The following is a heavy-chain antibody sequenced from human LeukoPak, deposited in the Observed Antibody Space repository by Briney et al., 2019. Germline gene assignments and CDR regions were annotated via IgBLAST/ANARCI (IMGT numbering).Heavy chain of an antibody. Sequence: GGSLRLSCAASGFTFNSYWMSWVRQAPGKGLEWVSSITDSGGGTFYADSVKGRFTISRDNSKNTLFLQLNSLRAEDTAVYYCAKRGAGYYFDYWGQGTLVTVSS. CDR3: AKRGAGYYFDY. V-gene: IGHV3-23*01. CDR2: ITDSGGGT. D-gene: IGHD3-10*01. CDR1: GFTFNSYW. J-gene: IGHJ4*02.